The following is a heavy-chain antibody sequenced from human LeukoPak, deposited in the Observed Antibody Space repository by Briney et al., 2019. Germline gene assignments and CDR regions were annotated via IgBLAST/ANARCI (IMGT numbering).Heavy chain of an antibody. Sequence: GGSLRLSCAASGFTFSSYSMNGVRQAPGKGLEWVSVSNRDGTDIYYADSVMGRSIISRDNSKNTLYLQMNSLRAEDTAVYYCAKSSTPTLWRNLDFWGQGPLATVSS. V-gene: IGHV3-23*03. J-gene: IGHJ4*02. D-gene: IGHD1-14*01. CDR2: SNRDGTDI. CDR1: GFTFSSYS. CDR3: AKSSTPTLWRNLDF.